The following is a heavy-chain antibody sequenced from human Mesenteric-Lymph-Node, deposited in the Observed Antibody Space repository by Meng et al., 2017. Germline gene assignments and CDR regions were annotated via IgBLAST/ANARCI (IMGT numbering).Heavy chain of an antibody. Sequence: VVVVGCGGGVVPPGRSRSFSCETSGFTFSNYGMHWVRQAPGMGLEWVAVIWHDGTKKYYADSVKGRFTISRDSSSNTMSLQMNSLRGDDTAVYYCARDPGRDNPIDFWGQGTLVTVSS. D-gene: IGHD2-21*02. CDR2: IWHDGTKK. CDR1: GFTFSNYG. CDR3: ARDPGRDNPIDF. J-gene: IGHJ4*02. V-gene: IGHV3-33*01.